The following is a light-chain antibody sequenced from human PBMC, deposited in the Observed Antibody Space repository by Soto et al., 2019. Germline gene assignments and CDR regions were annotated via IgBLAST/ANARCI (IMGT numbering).Light chain of an antibody. V-gene: IGLV2-14*03. CDR3: SSYTGTTTLGYV. J-gene: IGLJ1*01. CDR2: DVS. CDR1: GSDVGGFNF. Sequence: QSALTQPASVSGSPGQSITISCTGTGSDVGGFNFVSWYQQHPGKAPKLIIYDVSDRPSGVSNRFSGSKSGNTASLTISGLQTEDEAAYYCSSYTGTTTLGYVFGPGTKVTVL.